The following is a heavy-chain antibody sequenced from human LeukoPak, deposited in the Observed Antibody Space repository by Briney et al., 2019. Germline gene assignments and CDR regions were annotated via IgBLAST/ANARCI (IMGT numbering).Heavy chain of an antibody. Sequence: SGGSLRLSCAASGFTFSSYWISWVRQAPGKGLEWVANIKQDGSEKYYVDSVKGRFTISRDNAKNSLYLQMNSLRAEDTAVYYCARVAGTYHPQYYYYYYGMDVWGQGTTVTVSS. J-gene: IGHJ6*02. D-gene: IGHD6-19*01. CDR1: GFTFSSYW. CDR3: ARVAGTYHPQYYYYYYGMDV. CDR2: IKQDGSEK. V-gene: IGHV3-7*01.